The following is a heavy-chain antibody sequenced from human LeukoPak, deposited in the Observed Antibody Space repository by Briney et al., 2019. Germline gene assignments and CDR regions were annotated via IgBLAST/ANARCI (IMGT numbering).Heavy chain of an antibody. J-gene: IGHJ4*02. Sequence: GGSLRLSCAASGFTFSSYAMSWVRQAPGKGLEWVSTISGSSGGTYYADSVKGRFTISRDNSENTLYLQMNFLRAEDTVLYYCAKGDGYFDYWGQGTLVTVSS. CDR2: ISGSSGGT. D-gene: IGHD5-24*01. CDR1: GFTFSSYA. CDR3: AKGDGYFDY. V-gene: IGHV3-23*01.